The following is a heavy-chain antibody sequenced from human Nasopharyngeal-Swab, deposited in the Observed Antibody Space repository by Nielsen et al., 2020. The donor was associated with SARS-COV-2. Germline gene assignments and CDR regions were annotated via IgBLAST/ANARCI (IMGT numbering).Heavy chain of an antibody. Sequence: WVRRAPGQGLEWMGGIIPIFGTTDYAQKFQGTVTITADESTSTVYMELNSLRFEDTAVYYCAKGVRYFDFLPPNTYYYYGLDLWAKGPRSPPP. D-gene: IGHD3-9*01. V-gene: IGHV1-69*01. CDR3: AKGVRYFDFLPPNTYYYYGLDL. CDR2: IIPIFGTT. J-gene: IGHJ6*02.